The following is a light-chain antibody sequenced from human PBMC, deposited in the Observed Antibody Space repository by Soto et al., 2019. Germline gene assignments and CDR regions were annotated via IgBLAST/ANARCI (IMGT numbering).Light chain of an antibody. Sequence: QSVLTQPRSVSGSPGQSVTISCTGTSSDVGGYNYVSWYQQHPGKAPKLMIYDVSKRPSGVPDRFSGSKSGNTASLTISGLQAEDEADYYCCSYAGSYTLYVFGTGTKATVL. J-gene: IGLJ1*01. V-gene: IGLV2-11*01. CDR2: DVS. CDR1: SSDVGGYNY. CDR3: CSYAGSYTLYV.